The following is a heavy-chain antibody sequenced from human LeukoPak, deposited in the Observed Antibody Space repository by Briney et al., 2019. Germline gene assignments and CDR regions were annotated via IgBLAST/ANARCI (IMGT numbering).Heavy chain of an antibody. CDR1: GGTFSSYA. CDR3: ARDPAATAGVAAAGSYYFDY. D-gene: IGHD6-13*01. CDR2: IIPILDIA. Sequence: GASVKVSCKASGGTFSSYAISWVRQAPGQGLEWMGRIIPILDIANHAQKFQGRVTITADKSTSTAYMELSSLRSEDTAVYYCARDPAATAGVAAAGSYYFDYWGQGTLVTVSS. J-gene: IGHJ4*02. V-gene: IGHV1-69*04.